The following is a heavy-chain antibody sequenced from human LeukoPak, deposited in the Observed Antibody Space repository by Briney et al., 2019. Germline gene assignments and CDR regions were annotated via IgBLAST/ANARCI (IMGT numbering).Heavy chain of an antibody. D-gene: IGHD6-13*01. V-gene: IGHV4-34*01. J-gene: IGHJ4*02. Sequence: SETLSLTCAVYGGSFSGGYWSWIRQPPGKGLEWIGEINHSGSTNYNPSLKSRVTIPVDTSKNQFSLKLTSVTAADTAVYYCAREGSIAAAGIPAFDSWGQGTLVTVSS. CDR2: INHSGST. CDR1: GGSFSGGY. CDR3: AREGSIAAAGIPAFDS.